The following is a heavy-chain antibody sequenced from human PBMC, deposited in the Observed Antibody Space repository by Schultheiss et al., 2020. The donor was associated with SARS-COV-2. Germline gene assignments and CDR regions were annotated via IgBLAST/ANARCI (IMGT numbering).Heavy chain of an antibody. V-gene: IGHV3-11*04. CDR3: ARFGYSSGWFDY. CDR2: ISSSSSTI. CDR1: GGSFSGYY. D-gene: IGHD6-19*01. J-gene: IGHJ4*02. Sequence: LSLTCAVYGGSFSGYYWSWIRQPPGKGLEWVSYISSSSSTIYYADSVKGRFTISRDNAKNSLYLQMNSLRDEDTAVYYCARFGYSSGWFDYWGQGTLVTVSS.